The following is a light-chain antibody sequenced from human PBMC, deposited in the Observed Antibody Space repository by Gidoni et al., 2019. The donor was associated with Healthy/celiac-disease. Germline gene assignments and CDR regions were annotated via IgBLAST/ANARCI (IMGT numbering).Light chain of an antibody. J-gene: IGLJ3*02. V-gene: IGLV7-46*01. CDR3: LLSYSGAGDNWV. CDR2: DTS. Sequence: QAVVTQEPSLTVSPGGTVTLTCGSSTGAVTSGHYPYWFQQKPGQAPRTLIYDTSNKHSWTPARFSGSLLGGKAALTLSGAQPEDEAEYYCLLSYSGAGDNWVFGGGTKLTVL. CDR1: TGAVTSGHY.